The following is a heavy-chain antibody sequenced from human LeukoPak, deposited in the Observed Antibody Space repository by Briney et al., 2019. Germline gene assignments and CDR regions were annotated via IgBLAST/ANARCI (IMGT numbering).Heavy chain of an antibody. CDR1: GGSISSYY. Sequence: SETLSLTCTVSGGSISSYYWSWIRQPPGKGLEWIGDIYYSGSTYYNPSLKSRVTISVDTSKNQFSLKLSSVTAADTAVYYCARDPGSGWYGDYFDYWGQGTLVTVSS. CDR3: ARDPGSGWYGDYFDY. V-gene: IGHV4-59*12. CDR2: IYYSGST. D-gene: IGHD6-19*01. J-gene: IGHJ4*02.